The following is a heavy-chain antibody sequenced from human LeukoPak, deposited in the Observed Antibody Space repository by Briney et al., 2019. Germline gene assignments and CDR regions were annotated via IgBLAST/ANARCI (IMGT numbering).Heavy chain of an antibody. CDR1: GFTFSTYS. CDR2: ISGSSAYI. D-gene: IGHD3/OR15-3a*01. CDR3: ARVKGTERDY. Sequence: GGSLGLSCAASGFTFSTYSMNWVRQAPGKGLEWVSSISGSSAYIFYADSVKGRFTISRDNAKNSLYLQMNSLRVGDTAVYYCARVKGTERDYWGQGTLVTVSS. V-gene: IGHV3-21*01. J-gene: IGHJ4*02.